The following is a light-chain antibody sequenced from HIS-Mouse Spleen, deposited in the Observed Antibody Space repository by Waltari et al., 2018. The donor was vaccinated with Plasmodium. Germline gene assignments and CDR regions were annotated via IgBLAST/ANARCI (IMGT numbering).Light chain of an antibody. CDR2: EDS. CDR3: YSTDSSGNHRV. V-gene: IGLV3-10*01. J-gene: IGLJ3*02. CDR1: ASPKKY. Sequence: SYDLTQPPSVSVSPGQTARTTCSGDASPKKYAYWYQQKSGQAPVLVIDEDSKRPSGIPERFSGSSSGTMATLTISGAQVEDEADYYCYSTDSSGNHRVFGGGTKLTVL.